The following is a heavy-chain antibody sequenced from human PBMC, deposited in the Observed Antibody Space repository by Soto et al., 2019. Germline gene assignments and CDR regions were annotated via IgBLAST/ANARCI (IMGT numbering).Heavy chain of an antibody. D-gene: IGHD5-18*01. CDR2: VFWHDDK. CDR3: ARAYTYDFDY. V-gene: IGHV2-5*01. CDR1: GFSFGVSGVG. Sequence: QITLKESGPTLVKPTQTLTLNCTFSGFSFGVSGVGVGWIRQPPGKALEWLALVFWHDDKRYNPSLRSRLTITKDAPKNQVVLTMTNMDPLDTATYFCARAYTYDFDYWGQGTLVSVSS. J-gene: IGHJ4*02.